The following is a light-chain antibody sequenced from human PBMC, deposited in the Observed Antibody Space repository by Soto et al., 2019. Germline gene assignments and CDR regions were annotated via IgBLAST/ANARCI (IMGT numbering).Light chain of an antibody. CDR2: LGS. CDR1: QSLLHNNGYIY. J-gene: IGKJ1*01. CDR3: MQALQTPWT. V-gene: IGKV2-28*01. Sequence: DLVMTQSPLSLPVTPGEPASISCRSSQSLLHNNGYIYLDWFLQKPGQSPQLLIYLGSNRASGVPDRFRGSGSGTDFTLKISRVEAEDVGVYYCMQALQTPWTFGQGTKVEIK.